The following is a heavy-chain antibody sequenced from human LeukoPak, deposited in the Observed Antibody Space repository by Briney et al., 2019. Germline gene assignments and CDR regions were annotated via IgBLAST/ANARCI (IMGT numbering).Heavy chain of an antibody. CDR2: IYYSGST. Sequence: SETLSLTCTVSGGSISSYYWSWIRQPPGKGLEWIGYIYYSGSTNYNPSLKSRVTISVDTSKSQFSLKLSSVTAADTAVYYCARHLAYFDVAEGAFDIWGQGTMVTVSS. V-gene: IGHV4-59*08. CDR3: ARHLAYFDVAEGAFDI. D-gene: IGHD3-9*01. CDR1: GGSISSYY. J-gene: IGHJ3*02.